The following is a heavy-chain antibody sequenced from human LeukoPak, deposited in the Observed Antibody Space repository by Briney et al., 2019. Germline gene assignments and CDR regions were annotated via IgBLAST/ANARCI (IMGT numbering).Heavy chain of an antibody. V-gene: IGHV3-23*01. CDR3: AKDGATTITFDY. J-gene: IGHJ4*02. CDR2: ISGSGGST. CDR1: GFTFSSYA. Sequence: PGGSLRLSCAASGFTFSSYAMSWFRQAPGKGLEYVSVISGSGGSTHYRDSVKGRFTISRDNSKNTLYLQINSLRDEDTAVYYCAKDGATTITFDYWGQGTLVTVSS. D-gene: IGHD1-26*01.